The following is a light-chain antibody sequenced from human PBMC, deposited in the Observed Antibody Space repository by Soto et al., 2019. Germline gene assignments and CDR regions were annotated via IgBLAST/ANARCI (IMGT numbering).Light chain of an antibody. V-gene: IGKV1-27*01. CDR2: SAS. J-gene: IGKJ1*01. CDR3: QKYNSAPPT. Sequence: DFQMTQSPSSLSASVGDRVTITCRASQGFGNYLAWYQQKPGTVPKLLIYSASTLQSGVPSRFSGSGSGTDFTLTISSLQPEDVATYYCQKYNSAPPTFGQGTKVEIK. CDR1: QGFGNY.